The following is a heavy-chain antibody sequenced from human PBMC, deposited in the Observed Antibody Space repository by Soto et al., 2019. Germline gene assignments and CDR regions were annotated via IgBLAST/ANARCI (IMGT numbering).Heavy chain of an antibody. J-gene: IGHJ6*02. CDR2: IYQTGRT. CDR1: GGSISTSGYS. Sequence: QLQLQESGSGLVQPSPTLSLTCTASGGSISTSGYSWTWIRQPPGGGLEWIGSIYQTGRTYVIPSLKSRVTMSLDKSKNQFSLNLTSVTAADAALYYCAREMTIFGVAPGGGVDVWGQGTTVTVSS. V-gene: IGHV4-30-2*01. D-gene: IGHD3-3*01. CDR3: AREMTIFGVAPGGGVDV.